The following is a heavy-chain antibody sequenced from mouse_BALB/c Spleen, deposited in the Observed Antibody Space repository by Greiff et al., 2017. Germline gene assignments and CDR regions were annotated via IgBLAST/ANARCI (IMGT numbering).Heavy chain of an antibody. V-gene: IGHV1-54*01. Sequence: QVQLQQSGAELVRPGTSVTVSCKASGYAFTNYLIEWVKQRPGQGLEWIGVINPGSGGTNYNEKFKGKATLTADKSSSTAYMQLSSLTSDDSAVYFCARGGTARASDYWGQGTTVTVSS. J-gene: IGHJ2*01. CDR3: ARGGTARASDY. CDR1: GYAFTNYL. CDR2: INPGSGGT. D-gene: IGHD3-2*01.